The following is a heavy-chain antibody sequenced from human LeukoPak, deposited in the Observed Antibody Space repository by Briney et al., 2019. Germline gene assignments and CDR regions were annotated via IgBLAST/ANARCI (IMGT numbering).Heavy chain of an antibody. D-gene: IGHD2-21*01. Sequence: ASVKVSCKASGYTFTGYYMHWVRQAPGQGLEWMGWINPNSGGTNYAQKFQGRVTMTRNTSISTAYMELSSLRSEDTAVYYCARAESAAPYIVVVSPGIDIWGQGTMVTVSS. CDR3: ARAESAAPYIVVVSPGIDI. V-gene: IGHV1-2*02. J-gene: IGHJ3*02. CDR2: INPNSGGT. CDR1: GYTFTGYY.